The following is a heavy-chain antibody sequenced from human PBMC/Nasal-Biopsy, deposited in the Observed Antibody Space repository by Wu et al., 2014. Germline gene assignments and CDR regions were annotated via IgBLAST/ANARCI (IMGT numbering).Heavy chain of an antibody. CDR1: GFIFSRYG. D-gene: IGHD2-15*01. CDR2: LWYDGSNK. Sequence: LRLSCATSGFIFSRYGMHWVRQAPGKGPEWVASLWYDGSNKRYRDFVKGRFSISRDNSKKTVYLQMNTLRLEDTAVYYCVRDRSGHSSQPSYIFDTWGQGTLVTVSS. V-gene: IGHV3-33*01. J-gene: IGHJ4*02. CDR3: VRDRSGHSSQPSYIFDT.